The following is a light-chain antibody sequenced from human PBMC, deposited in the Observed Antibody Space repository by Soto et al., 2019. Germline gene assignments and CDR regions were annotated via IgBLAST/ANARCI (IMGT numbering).Light chain of an antibody. CDR1: SSDVGGYNY. V-gene: IGLV2-11*01. CDR2: DVS. CDR3: CSYAASYTSPYV. J-gene: IGLJ1*01. Sequence: QSALTQPRSVSGSPGQSVTISCTGTSSDVGGYNYVSWYQQHPGKAPKLMIYDVSKRPSGVPDRFSGSKSGNTASLTISGLQAEDEADYYCCSYAASYTSPYVFGTGTKVTVL.